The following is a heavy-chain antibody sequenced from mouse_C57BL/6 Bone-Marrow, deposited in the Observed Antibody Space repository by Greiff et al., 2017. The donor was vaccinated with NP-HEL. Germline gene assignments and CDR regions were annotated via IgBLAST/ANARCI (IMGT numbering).Heavy chain of an antibody. D-gene: IGHD2-4*01. Sequence: QVQLQQPGTELVKPGASVKLSCKASGYTFTSYWMHWVKQRPGQGLEWIGNINPSNGGTNYNEKFKSQATLTVDKSSSTAYMQLSSLTSEDSAVYDCERRERLRRPYWYFDVWGTGTTVTVSS. CDR3: ERRERLRRPYWYFDV. CDR2: INPSNGGT. CDR1: GYTFTSYW. V-gene: IGHV1-53*01. J-gene: IGHJ1*03.